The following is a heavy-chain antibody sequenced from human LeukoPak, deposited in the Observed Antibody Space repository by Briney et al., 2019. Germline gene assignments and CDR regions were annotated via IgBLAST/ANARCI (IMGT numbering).Heavy chain of an antibody. J-gene: IGHJ6*02. V-gene: IGHV1-69*06. CDR3: ATGSGSKPYYYYGMDV. CDR1: GGTFSSYA. D-gene: IGHD1-26*01. Sequence: SVKVSCKASGGTFSSYAISWVRQAPGQGLEWMGGIIPIFGTANYAQKFQGRVTMTEDTSTDTAYMELSSLRSEDTAVYYCATGSGSKPYYYYGMDVWGQGTTVTVSS. CDR2: IIPIFGTA.